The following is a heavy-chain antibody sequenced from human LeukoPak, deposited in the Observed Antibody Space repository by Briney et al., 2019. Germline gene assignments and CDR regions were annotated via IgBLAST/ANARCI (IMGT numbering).Heavy chain of an antibody. CDR3: AKDRHFEGSGSSTWEWDV. Sequence: GRSLRLSCAASGFTFSSYAMHWVRQAPGKGLEWVSAISGSGGSTYYAVSVKGRFTISRDKSKNTLSLQMNILRAEDTAVYYCAKDRHFEGSGSSTWEWDVWGKGTTVTISS. CDR2: ISGSGGST. V-gene: IGHV3-23*01. D-gene: IGHD3-10*01. J-gene: IGHJ6*04. CDR1: GFTFSSYA.